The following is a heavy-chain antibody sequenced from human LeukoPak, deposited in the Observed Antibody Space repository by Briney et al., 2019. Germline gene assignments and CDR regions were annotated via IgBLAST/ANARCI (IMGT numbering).Heavy chain of an antibody. CDR2: INPSGGST. D-gene: IGHD1-26*01. Sequence: GASVKVSCKASRYPFTGYFMHWVRQAPGQGPEWMGWINPSGGSTGYAQKFQGRVTMTRDMSTSTVYMELSSLRSEDTAVYYCALLQYSGSYLGPPSDYWGQGTLVTVSS. J-gene: IGHJ4*02. CDR3: ALLQYSGSYLGPPSDY. V-gene: IGHV1-46*01. CDR1: RYPFTGYF.